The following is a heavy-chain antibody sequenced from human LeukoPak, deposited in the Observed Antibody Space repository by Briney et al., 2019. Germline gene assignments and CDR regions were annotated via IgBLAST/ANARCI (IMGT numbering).Heavy chain of an antibody. D-gene: IGHD3-22*01. CDR1: GYTFSMYN. CDR2: INPNSGGT. Sequence: GASVKVSCKASGYTFSMYNMHWVRQAPGQGLEWVGWINPNSGGTNYAPKFQGRVTVTRDTSISAAYMELSRLRSDDTAVYYCARSLKVYYDSSGYYYFDYWGQGTLVTVSS. CDR3: ARSLKVYYDSSGYYYFDY. J-gene: IGHJ4*02. V-gene: IGHV1-2*02.